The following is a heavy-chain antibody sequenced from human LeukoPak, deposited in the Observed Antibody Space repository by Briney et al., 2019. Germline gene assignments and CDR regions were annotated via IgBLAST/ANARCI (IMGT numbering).Heavy chain of an antibody. J-gene: IGHJ4*02. CDR2: ISAYNGNT. V-gene: IGHV1-18*01. Sequence: RRASVKVSCKASGYTFTGYDISWVRQAPGQGLEWMGLISAYNGNTNYAQKLQGRVTMTTDTSTSTAYMELRSMRSDDTAVYYCARSWSRYYFDYWGQGTLVTVSS. D-gene: IGHD1-26*01. CDR3: ARSWSRYYFDY. CDR1: GYTFTGYD.